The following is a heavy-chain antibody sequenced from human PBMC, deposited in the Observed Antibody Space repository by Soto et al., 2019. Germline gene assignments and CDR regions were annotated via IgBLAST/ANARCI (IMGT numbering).Heavy chain of an antibody. D-gene: IGHD2-15*01. Sequence: SLKCTVSKGCITGGTPYQTGKQQLPRTGLEWIGYIYYIGITNYHPSLKSRATISPDTSKNPFSLKLTSVTAADTAVSFCARVDGGAYCFDSSGQGTLVSVSS. J-gene: IGHJ4*02. CDR2: IYYIGIT. V-gene: IGHV4-61*01. CDR3: ARVDGGAYCFDS. CDR1: KGCITGGTPY.